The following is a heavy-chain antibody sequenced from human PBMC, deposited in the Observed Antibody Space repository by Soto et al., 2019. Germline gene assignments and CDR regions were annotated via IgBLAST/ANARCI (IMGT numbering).Heavy chain of an antibody. CDR1: GGSFSGYY. V-gene: IGHV4-34*01. J-gene: IGHJ6*02. CDR2: INHSGST. CDR3: ARAENYYYYGMDV. Sequence: SETLSLTCAVYGGSFSGYYWSWIRQPPGKGLEWIGEINHSGSTNYNPSLKSRVTISVDTSKNQFSLKLSSVTAADTAVYYCARAENYYYYGMDVWGQGTTVTVS.